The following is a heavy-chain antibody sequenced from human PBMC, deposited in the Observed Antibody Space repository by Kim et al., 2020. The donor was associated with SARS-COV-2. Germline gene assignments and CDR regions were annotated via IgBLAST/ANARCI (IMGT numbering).Heavy chain of an antibody. CDR1: GFTFSNAW. CDR2: IKSKTDGGTT. CDR3: TTGARYCSSAAWCAFDI. J-gene: IGHJ3*02. D-gene: IGHD2-15*01. V-gene: IGHV3-15*01. Sequence: GGSLRLSCAASGFTFSNAWMSWVRQAPGKGLEWVGRIKSKTDGGTTDYAAPVKGRFTISRDDSKNTLYLQMNSLKTEDTAVYYCTTGARYCSSAAWCAFDIWGQGTMVTVSS.